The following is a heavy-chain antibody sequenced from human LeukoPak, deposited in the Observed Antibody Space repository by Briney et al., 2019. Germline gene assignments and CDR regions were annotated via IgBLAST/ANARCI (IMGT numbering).Heavy chain of an antibody. D-gene: IGHD6-19*01. Sequence: GGSLRLSCAASGFTVSSNYMSWIRQAPGKGLEWVSYISSSGSTIYYADSVKGRFTISRDNAKNSLYLQMNSLRAEDTAVYYCASPLLHSSDAWGQGTLVTVSS. J-gene: IGHJ5*02. CDR1: GFTVSSNY. CDR2: ISSSGSTI. CDR3: ASPLLHSSDA. V-gene: IGHV3-11*04.